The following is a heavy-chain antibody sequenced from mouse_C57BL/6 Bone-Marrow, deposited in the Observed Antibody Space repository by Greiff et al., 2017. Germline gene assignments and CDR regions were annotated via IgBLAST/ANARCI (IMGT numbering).Heavy chain of an antibody. CDR2: INPNNGGT. CDR3: AREGCDY. CDR1: GYTFTDYN. V-gene: IGHV1-18*01. J-gene: IGHJ2*01. Sequence: LVESGASVKIPCKASGYTFTDYNMDWVKQSHGKSLEWIGDINPNNGGTIYNQKFKGKATLTVDKSSSTAYMELRSLTSEDTAVYYCAREGCDYWGQGTTRTVSS.